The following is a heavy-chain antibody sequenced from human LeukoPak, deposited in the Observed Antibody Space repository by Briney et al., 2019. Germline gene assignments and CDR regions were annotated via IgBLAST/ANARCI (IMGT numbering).Heavy chain of an antibody. D-gene: IGHD3-10*01. Sequence: ASVKVSCKASGYTFTGYYMHWVRQAPGQGLEWMGWINPNSGGTNYAQKFQGRVTMTRDTSISTAYMELTKLRSDDTAVYYCARDRDPSSPYDAFDIWGQGTMVTVSS. CDR3: ARDRDPSSPYDAFDI. V-gene: IGHV1-2*02. CDR1: GYTFTGYY. CDR2: INPNSGGT. J-gene: IGHJ3*02.